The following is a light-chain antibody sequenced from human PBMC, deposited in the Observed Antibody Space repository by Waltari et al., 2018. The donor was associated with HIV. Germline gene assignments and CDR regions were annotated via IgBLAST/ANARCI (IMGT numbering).Light chain of an antibody. CDR2: GAY. CDR1: QSVSSSY. V-gene: IGKV3-20*01. CDR3: QQYGSSLPLT. Sequence: EIVLTQSPGTLSLSPGERATLSCRASQSVSSSYLAWYQQKPGQTPRRLIYGAYSRAAGIPDRFSGSGSGTDFTLTISRLEPEEFAVYYCQQYGSSLPLTFGGGTKVEIK. J-gene: IGKJ4*01.